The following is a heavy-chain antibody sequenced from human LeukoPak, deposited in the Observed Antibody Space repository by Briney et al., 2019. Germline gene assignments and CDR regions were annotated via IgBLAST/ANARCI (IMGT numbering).Heavy chain of an antibody. CDR3: ARSPFRDGYNSYYYYMDV. J-gene: IGHJ6*03. V-gene: IGHV1-8*01. Sequence: GASVKVSCKASGYTFTSYDINWVRQATGQGLEWMGWMNPNSGNTGYAQKFQGRVTMTRDTSTSTVYMELSSLRSEDTAVYYCARSPFRDGYNSYYYYMDVWGKGTTVTVSS. CDR2: MNPNSGNT. CDR1: GYTFTSYD. D-gene: IGHD5-24*01.